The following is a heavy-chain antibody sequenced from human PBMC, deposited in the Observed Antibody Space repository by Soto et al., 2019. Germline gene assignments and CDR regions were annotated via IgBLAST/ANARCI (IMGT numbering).Heavy chain of an antibody. CDR1: GGTFSSYA. D-gene: IGHD3-22*01. CDR3: ARHDYDDSSIDVWWFDP. J-gene: IGHJ5*02. Sequence: QVQLVQSGAEVKKPGSSVKVSCKASGGTFSSYAISWVRQAPGQGLEWMGGIIPIFGTANYAQKFQGRVTITADESTSTAYIELSSLRSEDTAVYYCARHDYDDSSIDVWWFDPWGQGTLVTVSS. CDR2: IIPIFGTA. V-gene: IGHV1-69*01.